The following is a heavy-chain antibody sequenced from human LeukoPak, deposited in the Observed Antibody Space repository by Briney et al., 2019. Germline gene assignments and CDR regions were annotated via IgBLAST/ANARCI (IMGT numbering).Heavy chain of an antibody. CDR3: ARDKWLTTTHYFDY. CDR1: GLTFSNAW. CDR2: ISSSSSYI. D-gene: IGHD4-11*01. J-gene: IGHJ4*02. Sequence: GGSLRLSCAASGLTFSNAWMSWVRQAPGKGLEWVSSISSSSSYIYYADSVKARFTISRDNAKNSVYLQMNSLRAEDTAVYYCARDKWLTTTHYFDYWGQGTLVTVSS. V-gene: IGHV3-21*01.